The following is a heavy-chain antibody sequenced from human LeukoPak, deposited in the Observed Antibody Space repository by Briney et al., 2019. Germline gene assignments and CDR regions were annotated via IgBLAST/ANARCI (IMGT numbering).Heavy chain of an antibody. J-gene: IGHJ5*02. CDR3: ARSTYYYDSSGENWFDP. D-gene: IGHD3-22*01. CDR1: GGSISSYY. V-gene: IGHV4-59*08. Sequence: SETLSLTCTVSGGSISSYYWSWIRQPPGKGLEWIGYIYYSVSTNYNPSLKSRVTISVDTSKSQFSLKLSSVTAADTAVYYCARSTYYYDSSGENWFDPWGQGTLVTVSS. CDR2: IYYSVST.